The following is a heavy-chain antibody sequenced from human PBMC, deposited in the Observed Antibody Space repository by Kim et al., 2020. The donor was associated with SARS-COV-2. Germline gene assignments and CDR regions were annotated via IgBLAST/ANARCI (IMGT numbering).Heavy chain of an antibody. CDR3: ANIRIAAAIYFDY. Sequence: YSPSLKSRLTINKDTSKNPVVLTMTNMDPVDTATYYCANIRIAAAIYFDYWGQGTLVTVSS. J-gene: IGHJ4*02. V-gene: IGHV2-5*01. D-gene: IGHD6-13*01.